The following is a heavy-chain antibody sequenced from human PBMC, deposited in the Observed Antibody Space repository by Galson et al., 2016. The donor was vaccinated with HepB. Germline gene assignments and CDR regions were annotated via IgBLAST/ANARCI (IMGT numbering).Heavy chain of an antibody. CDR3: AKALRVGQQLGFGFDI. CDR1: GFTFSTYA. CDR2: ISGSGGST. D-gene: IGHD6-13*01. J-gene: IGHJ3*02. V-gene: IGHV3-23*01. Sequence: SLRLSCAASGFTFSTYAMSWVRQAPGKGLEWVSGISGSGGSTYYADSVKGRFTFSRDNSKNTLSLQMNSLRAEDTAVYYCAKALRVGQQLGFGFDIWGQGTMVTVSS.